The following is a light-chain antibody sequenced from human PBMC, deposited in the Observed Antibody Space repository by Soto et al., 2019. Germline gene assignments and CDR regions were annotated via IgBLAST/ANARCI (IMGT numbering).Light chain of an antibody. J-gene: IGLJ1*01. CDR3: SSYTSSSTLLYV. CDR2: DVS. CDR1: SSDVGGYNY. V-gene: IGLV2-14*01. Sequence: QSALTQPASVSGSPGQSITISCTGTSSDVGGYNYVSWYQQHPGKAPKLMIYDVSNRPSGVSNRFSGSKSGNTASLPISSVQAEDEADDYYSSYTSSSTLLYVFGTGTKLTVL.